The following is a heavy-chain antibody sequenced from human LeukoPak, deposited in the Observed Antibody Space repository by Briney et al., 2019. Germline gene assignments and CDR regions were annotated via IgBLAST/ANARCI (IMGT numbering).Heavy chain of an antibody. CDR3: ARVRYRLAETYIDY. V-gene: IGHV1-2*02. CDR1: GYTLTELS. Sequence: GASVKVSCKVYGYTLTELSMHWVRQAPGQGLEWMGWINPNSGDTNYAQKFQGRVTMTRGTSISTAYMELSRLRSDDTAVYYCARVRYRLAETYIDYWGQGTLVTVSS. J-gene: IGHJ4*02. CDR2: INPNSGDT. D-gene: IGHD3-16*01.